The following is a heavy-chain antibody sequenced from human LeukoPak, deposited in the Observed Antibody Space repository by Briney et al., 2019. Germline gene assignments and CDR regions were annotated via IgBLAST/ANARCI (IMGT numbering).Heavy chain of an antibody. D-gene: IGHD6-13*01. CDR1: AFTLSNYS. Sequence: GGSLRLSCAASAFTLSNYSMAWVRQAPGKGLEWISYISSSSRTIYYADSVKGRFTISRDNAKNSLYLQMNSLRAEDTALYYCAKDISPSRPYGMDVWGQGTTVTVSS. V-gene: IGHV3-48*04. CDR3: AKDISPSRPYGMDV. J-gene: IGHJ6*02. CDR2: ISSSSRTI.